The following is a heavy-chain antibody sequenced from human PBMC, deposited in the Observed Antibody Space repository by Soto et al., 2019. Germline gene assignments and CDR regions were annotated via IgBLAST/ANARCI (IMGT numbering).Heavy chain of an antibody. V-gene: IGHV1-18*01. Sequence: GASVKVSCKTSGYIFTNYGISWVRQAPGQGLEWTAWISAYNGRTEYAPNLQGRLTLTTDTSTNTAYMELRSLRSDDTAVYFCGKAAFYDASDYWGQGTLVTVSS. CDR2: ISAYNGRT. J-gene: IGHJ4*02. CDR3: GKAAFYDASDY. D-gene: IGHD3-22*01. CDR1: GYIFTNYG.